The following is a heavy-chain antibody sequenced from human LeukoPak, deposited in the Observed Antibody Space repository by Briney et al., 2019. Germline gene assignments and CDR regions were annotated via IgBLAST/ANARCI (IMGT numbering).Heavy chain of an antibody. CDR1: GGSISSSSYY. CDR2: IYYSGST. CDR3: ARGSVGADYFDY. D-gene: IGHD1-26*01. Sequence: SETLSLTCTVSGGSISSSSYYWGWIRQPPGTGLEWIGSIYYSGSTYYNPSLKSRVTISVDTSKNQFSLKLSSVTAADTAVYYCARGSVGADYFDYWGQGTLVTVSS. J-gene: IGHJ4*02. V-gene: IGHV4-39*07.